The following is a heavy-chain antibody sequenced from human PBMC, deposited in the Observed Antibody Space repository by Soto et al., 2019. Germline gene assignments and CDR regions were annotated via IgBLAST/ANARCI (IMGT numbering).Heavy chain of an antibody. CDR3: GRHPDVDYDILTGTASYYYGMDV. V-gene: IGHV4-59*08. CDR2: IYYSGST. D-gene: IGHD3-9*01. CDR1: GGSISSYY. Sequence: PSETLSLTCPVSGGSISSYYWSWIRQPPGKGLEWIGYIYYSGSTNYNPSLKSRVTISVDTSKNQFSLKLSSVTAADTAVYYCGRHPDVDYDILTGTASYYYGMDVWGQGTTVTVSS. J-gene: IGHJ6*02.